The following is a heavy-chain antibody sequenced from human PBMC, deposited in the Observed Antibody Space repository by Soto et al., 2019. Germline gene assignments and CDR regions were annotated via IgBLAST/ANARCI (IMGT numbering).Heavy chain of an antibody. CDR1: GGSISSSNW. D-gene: IGHD3-10*01. Sequence: QVQLQESGPGLVKPSGTLSLTCAVSGGSISSSNWWSWVRQPPGKGLEWIGEIYHSGSTNYNPSLKSRVTISVDKSKNQFSLKLSSVTAADTAVYYCARYSPLWFGDHLGYGMDVWGQGTTVTVSS. CDR3: ARYSPLWFGDHLGYGMDV. J-gene: IGHJ6*02. CDR2: IYHSGST. V-gene: IGHV4-4*02.